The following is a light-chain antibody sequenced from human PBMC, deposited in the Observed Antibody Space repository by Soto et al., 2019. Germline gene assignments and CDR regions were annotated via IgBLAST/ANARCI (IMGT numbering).Light chain of an antibody. Sequence: EIVLTQSPGTLSLSPGERATLSCRAIESVSSSDLAWYQQKPGQAPRLLIFGASSRATGTPDWFSGSGSGTDFTLTISRLEPEDFAVYYCQQYGSSPPWTFGQGTKVDI. J-gene: IGKJ1*01. V-gene: IGKV3-20*01. CDR1: ESVSSSD. CDR3: QQYGSSPPWT. CDR2: GAS.